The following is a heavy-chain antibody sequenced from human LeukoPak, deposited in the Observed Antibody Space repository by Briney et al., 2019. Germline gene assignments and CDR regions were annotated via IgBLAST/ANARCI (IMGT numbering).Heavy chain of an antibody. CDR3: ASIRGYTYAYEDY. V-gene: IGHV4-59*12. CDR1: GGSISSYY. CDR2: IYYSGST. Sequence: SETLSLTCTVSGGSISSYYWSWIRQPPGKGLEWIGYIYYSGSTNYNPSLKSRVTISVDTSKNQFSLKLSSVTAADTAVYYCASIRGYTYAYEDYWGQGTLVTVSS. D-gene: IGHD5-18*01. J-gene: IGHJ4*02.